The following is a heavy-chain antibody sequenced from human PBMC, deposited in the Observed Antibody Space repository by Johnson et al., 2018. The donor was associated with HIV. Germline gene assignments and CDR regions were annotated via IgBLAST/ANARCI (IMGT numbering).Heavy chain of an antibody. J-gene: IGHJ3*02. D-gene: IGHD6-6*01. V-gene: IGHV3-30*04. CDR2: ISYDGSNK. CDR3: AKEGLRSSLRSGDAFDI. CDR1: GFSFSGSA. Sequence: QVQLVESGGGVVQPGGSLKLSCAASGFSFSGSAMHWVRQAPGKGLEWVAGISYDGSNKYYADSVKGRFTISRDNSKNTLYLQMNSLRAEDTAVYYCAKEGLRSSLRSGDAFDIWGQGTVVTVSS.